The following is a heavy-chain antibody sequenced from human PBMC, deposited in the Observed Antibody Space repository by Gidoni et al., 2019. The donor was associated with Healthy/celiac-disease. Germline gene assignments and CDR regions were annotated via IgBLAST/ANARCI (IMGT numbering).Heavy chain of an antibody. V-gene: IGHV4-38-2*02. CDR2: IYHSGST. Sequence: QVQLQESGPGLVKPSETLSLTCTVSGYSISSGYYWGWIRQPPGKGLEWIGSIYHSGSTYYNPSLKSRVTISVDTSKNQFSRKLSSVTAADTAVYDCAREGGNFDYGGQGTLVTVSS. J-gene: IGHJ4*02. CDR3: AREGGNFDY. CDR1: GYSISSGYY.